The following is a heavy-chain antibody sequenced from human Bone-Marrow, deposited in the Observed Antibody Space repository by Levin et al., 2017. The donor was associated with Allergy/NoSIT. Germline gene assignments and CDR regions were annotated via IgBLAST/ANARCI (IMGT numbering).Heavy chain of an antibody. J-gene: IGHJ5*02. Sequence: ASVKVSCKASGGTFSFLAISWIRQAPGQGLEWMGAIIPMFGTTIYSPRFRDRLNFTADVSTNIAYMELRGLSSEDTAMYYCARNNWNYDRRWFDPWGQGTLVTVSS. CDR1: GGTFSFLA. CDR2: IIPMFGTT. CDR3: ARNNWNYDRRWFDP. D-gene: IGHD1-7*01. V-gene: IGHV1-69*13.